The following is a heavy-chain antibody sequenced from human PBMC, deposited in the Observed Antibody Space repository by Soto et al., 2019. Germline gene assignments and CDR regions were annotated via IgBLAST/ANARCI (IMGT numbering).Heavy chain of an antibody. V-gene: IGHV3-23*01. CDR1: GFTFSSYA. J-gene: IGHJ6*04. CDR3: AKDHSQEVGGYSYPPMDV. CDR2: ISGSGGST. D-gene: IGHD5-18*01. Sequence: GGSLRLSCAASGFTFSSYAMSWVRQAPGKGLEWVSAISGSGGSTYYADSVKGRFTISRDNSKNTLYLQMNSLRAEDTAVYYCAKDHSQEVGGYSYPPMDVWGKGTTVTVSS.